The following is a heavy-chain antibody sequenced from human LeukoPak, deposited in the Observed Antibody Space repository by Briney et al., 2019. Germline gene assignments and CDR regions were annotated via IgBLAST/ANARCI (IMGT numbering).Heavy chain of an antibody. CDR1: GFTFNNYG. Sequence: GGSLRLACAASGFTFNNYGMHWVRQAPGKGLEWVAFIRYNGNNQYYADSVKGRFTISRDNSRNAVFLQMISPRDDDTAIYYCAKIERWLVHGFDLWGRGTLVTVSS. V-gene: IGHV3-30*02. D-gene: IGHD6-19*01. CDR3: AKIERWLVHGFDL. J-gene: IGHJ2*01. CDR2: IRYNGNNQ.